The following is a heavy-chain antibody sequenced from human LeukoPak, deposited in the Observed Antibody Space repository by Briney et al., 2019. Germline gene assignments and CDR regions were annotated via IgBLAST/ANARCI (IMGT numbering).Heavy chain of an antibody. CDR1: GYTFTNYA. Sequence: ASVKVSCKASGYTFTNYAMNWVRQAPGQGLEWMGGIIPIFGTANYAQKFQGRVTITTDESTSTAYMELSSLRSEDTAVYYCATPQTGLIAAAGLTFDYWGQGTLVTVSS. CDR2: IIPIFGTA. V-gene: IGHV1-69*05. J-gene: IGHJ4*02. D-gene: IGHD6-13*01. CDR3: ATPQTGLIAAAGLTFDY.